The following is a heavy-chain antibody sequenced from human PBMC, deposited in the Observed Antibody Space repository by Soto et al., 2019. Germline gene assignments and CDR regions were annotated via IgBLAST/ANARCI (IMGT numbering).Heavy chain of an antibody. D-gene: IGHD2-8*02. CDR3: ARELEGGVFDI. J-gene: IGHJ3*02. Sequence: SETLSLTCTVSSGPVRDAYSYWTWIRQPPGKGLEWMGYLSYTGSTYYNPSLRNRASISVDESSNHLSLRLSSVTAADTAVYYCARELEGGVFDIWGRGTLVTVSS. V-gene: IGHV4-30-4*01. CDR1: SGPVRDAYSY. CDR2: LSYTGST.